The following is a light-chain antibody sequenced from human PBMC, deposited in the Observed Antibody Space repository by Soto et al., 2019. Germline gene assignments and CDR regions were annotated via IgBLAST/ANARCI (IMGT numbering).Light chain of an antibody. V-gene: IGKV3-11*01. CDR1: QSVNSY. CDR2: DAS. J-gene: IGKJ3*01. CDR3: QQRDNWPPT. Sequence: EVLLTQFPATLSLSPGERATLSCRASQSVNSYLTWYQHKPGQAPRLLISDASNRATGVPARFSGSGSGTDFTLTISSLEPEDFAVYYCQQRDNWPPTFGPGTKVDIK.